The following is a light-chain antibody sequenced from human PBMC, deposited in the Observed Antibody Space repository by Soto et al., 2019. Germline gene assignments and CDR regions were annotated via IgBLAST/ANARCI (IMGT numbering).Light chain of an antibody. CDR1: RSIGSY. CDR3: QQRTNWPPYT. Sequence: PGARATLSCRASRSIGSYLAWYQQKPGQAPRLLISDSSNRATGIPARFSASGSGTDFTLTISSLEPEDFAVYYCQQRTNWPPYTFGQGTKLEIK. J-gene: IGKJ2*01. V-gene: IGKV3-11*01. CDR2: DSS.